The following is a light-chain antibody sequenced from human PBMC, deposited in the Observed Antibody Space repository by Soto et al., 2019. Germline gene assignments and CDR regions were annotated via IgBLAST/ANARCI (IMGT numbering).Light chain of an antibody. CDR2: VAS. CDR1: QSFSNY. CDR3: QQRGT. J-gene: IGKJ5*01. V-gene: IGKV3-11*01. Sequence: EIVLTQSPATLSLSPGERATLSCRASQSFSNYLAWYQQKPGEAPRLLISVASNRATGIPARCSGRGSGTDFTLTLSSLLYEDFAVYYCQQRGTFGQGTRLEIK.